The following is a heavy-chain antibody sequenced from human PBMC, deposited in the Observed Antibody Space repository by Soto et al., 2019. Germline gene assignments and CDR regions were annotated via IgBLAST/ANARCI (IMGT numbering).Heavy chain of an antibody. CDR2: INPDNGNT. J-gene: IGHJ5*02. Sequence: QVQLVQSGAEVKKPGASVKISCKASGYTFTRYTMNLVRQAPGQRLEWMGWINPDNGNTKSSQKFQDRVIITRDTSASTAYMDLRRLRSEDTAVYYCARGIATGQLDPWGQGTLVTVSS. CDR1: GYTFTRYT. CDR3: ARGIATGQLDP. V-gene: IGHV1-3*01. D-gene: IGHD2-15*01.